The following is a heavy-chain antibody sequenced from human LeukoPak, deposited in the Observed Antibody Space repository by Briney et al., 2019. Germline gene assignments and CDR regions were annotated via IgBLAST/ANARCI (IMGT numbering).Heavy chain of an antibody. CDR1: GGTFSSYT. D-gene: IGHD3-22*01. CDR3: ARGAKYYYDSSGDSSVDY. Sequence: SVKVSCKASGGTFSSYTISWVRQAPGQGLEWMGRIIPILGIANYTQKFQGRVTITADKSTSTAYMEKSSLRSEDTAVYYCARGAKYYYDSSGDSSVDYWGQGTLVTVSS. J-gene: IGHJ4*02. CDR2: IIPILGIA. V-gene: IGHV1-69*02.